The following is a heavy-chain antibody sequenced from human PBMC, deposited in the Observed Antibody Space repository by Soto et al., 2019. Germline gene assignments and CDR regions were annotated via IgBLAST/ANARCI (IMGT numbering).Heavy chain of an antibody. CDR2: ISSIGST. V-gene: IGHV4-30-4*01. CDR3: ARGLVIRPYYYHGMDV. CDR1: GGSISSGDYF. J-gene: IGHJ6*02. D-gene: IGHD3-9*01. Sequence: QVQLQESGPGLVKPSQTLSLTCTVSGGSISSGDYFWSWIRQSPGKGLEWIGYISSIGSTYYNPSLKSRVSVSRDTSKNQFSLKLSSVTNTDTAVYYCARGLVIRPYYYHGMDVWGQGTTVTVSS.